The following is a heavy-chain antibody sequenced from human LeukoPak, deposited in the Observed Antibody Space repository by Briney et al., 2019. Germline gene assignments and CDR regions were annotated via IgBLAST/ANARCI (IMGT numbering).Heavy chain of an antibody. D-gene: IGHD3-3*01. J-gene: IGHJ4*02. CDR2: IYYSGNT. CDR3: ARGVRHYDFWSGYYDPRFDY. Sequence: PSETLSLTCTVSGGSISSYYWSWIRQPPGKGLEWIGYIYYSGNTNYNPSLKSRVTISVDTSKNQFSLKLTSVTAADTAVYYCARGVRHYDFWSGYYDPRFDYWGQGTLVTVSS. V-gene: IGHV4-59*01. CDR1: GGSISSYY.